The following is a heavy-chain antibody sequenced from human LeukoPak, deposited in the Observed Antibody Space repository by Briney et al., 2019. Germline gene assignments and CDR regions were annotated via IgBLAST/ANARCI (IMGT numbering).Heavy chain of an antibody. CDR3: ARDWVVNGAFDI. D-gene: IGHD2-2*01. J-gene: IGHJ3*02. V-gene: IGHV3-23*01. Sequence: GGSLRLSCVVSGFTFSSEAMSWVRQAPGKGLEWVSVISESGNRTNYADSVKGRFTISRDNAKNSLYLQMNSLRAEDTAVYYCARDWVVNGAFDIWGQGTMVTVSS. CDR2: ISESGNRT. CDR1: GFTFSSEA.